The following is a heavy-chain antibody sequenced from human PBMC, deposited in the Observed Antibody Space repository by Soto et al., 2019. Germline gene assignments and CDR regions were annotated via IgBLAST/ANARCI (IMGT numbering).Heavy chain of an antibody. D-gene: IGHD3-22*01. CDR3: ARQDVSSGYSPDAFDI. Sequence: PSETLSLTCTVSGGSISSSSYYWGWIRQPPGKGLEWIGSIYYSGSTYYNPSLKSRVTISVDTSKNQFSLKLSSVTAADTAVYYCARQDVSSGYSPDAFDIWGQGTMVTVSS. V-gene: IGHV4-39*01. J-gene: IGHJ3*02. CDR1: GGSISSSSYY. CDR2: IYYSGST.